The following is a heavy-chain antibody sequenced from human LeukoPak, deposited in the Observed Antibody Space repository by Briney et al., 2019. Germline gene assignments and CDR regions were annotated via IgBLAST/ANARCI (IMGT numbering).Heavy chain of an antibody. CDR2: ISDSSSYT. J-gene: IGHJ4*02. Sequence: GGSLRLSCAASGFTFSDYYMSWIRQAPGKGLEWVSYISDSSSYTDYADSVKGRFTISRDNSKNSLYLQMNSLRAEDTAVYYCAKADEMNMDYWGQGTLVTVSS. CDR3: AKADEMNMDY. CDR1: GFTFSDYY. V-gene: IGHV3-11*06. D-gene: IGHD2/OR15-2a*01.